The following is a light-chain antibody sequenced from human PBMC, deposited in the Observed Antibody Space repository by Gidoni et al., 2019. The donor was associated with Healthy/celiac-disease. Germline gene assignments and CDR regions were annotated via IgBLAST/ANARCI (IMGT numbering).Light chain of an antibody. CDR1: QSVSSSY. V-gene: IGKV3-20*01. CDR3: QRYGSSPT. CDR2: GAS. J-gene: IGKJ3*01. Sequence: VFTQSPGTLSLSPGERATLTCRASQSVSSSYLSWYQQKPGQAPPLLIYGASGTATGIPGRFSGSGSGTDFTLTISRLEPEDFAVYYCQRYGSSPTFGPGTKVDIK.